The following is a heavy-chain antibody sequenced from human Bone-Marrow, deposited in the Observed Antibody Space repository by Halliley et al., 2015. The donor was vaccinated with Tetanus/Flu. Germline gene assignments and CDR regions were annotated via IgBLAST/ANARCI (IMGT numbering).Heavy chain of an antibody. D-gene: IGHD6-19*01. V-gene: IGHV3-66*01. Sequence: VSIIYSGGSIYYADSVKGRFPLSRDNSSNTLFLQMSSLRAEDTAVYYCASRNLPGWYQGAFDIWGQGTMVVVSS. CDR3: ASRNLPGWYQGAFDI. CDR2: IYSGGSI. J-gene: IGHJ3*02.